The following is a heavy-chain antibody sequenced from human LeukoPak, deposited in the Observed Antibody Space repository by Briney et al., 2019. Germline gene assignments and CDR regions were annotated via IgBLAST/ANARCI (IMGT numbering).Heavy chain of an antibody. CDR3: ARLCLPATRFDY. J-gene: IGHJ4*02. CDR1: GGSISSSSYY. D-gene: IGHD5-24*01. CDR2: INYSGST. V-gene: IGHV4-39*07. Sequence: PSETLSLTCTVSGGSISSSSYYWGWIRQPPGKGLEWIGSINYSGSTYYNPSLKSRVTISVDRSKNQFSLKLSSVTAADTAVYYCARLCLPATRFDYWGQGTLVTVSS.